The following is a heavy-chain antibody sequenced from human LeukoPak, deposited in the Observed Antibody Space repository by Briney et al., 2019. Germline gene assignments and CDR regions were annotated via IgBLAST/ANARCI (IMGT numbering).Heavy chain of an antibody. J-gene: IGHJ6*03. CDR1: GYSISAGFH. CDR2: MHPTGIT. D-gene: IGHD2-2*01. Sequence: KPSETLSLTCTVSGYSISAGFHWGWIRQSPGKGLEWLVSMHPTGITYYNPSLKSRVTISLDTSKNQFSLNLISVTAADTAVYYCARRGYQPPHYYVDVWGKGTAVTVSS. CDR3: ARRGYQPPHYYVDV. V-gene: IGHV4-38-2*02.